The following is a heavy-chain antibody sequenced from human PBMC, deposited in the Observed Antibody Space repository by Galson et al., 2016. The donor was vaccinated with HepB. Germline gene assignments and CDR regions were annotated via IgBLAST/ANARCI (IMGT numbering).Heavy chain of an antibody. V-gene: IGHV4-39*01. J-gene: IGHJ6*03. CDR2: IYYIGNT. CDR1: GVSIRSSGYY. D-gene: IGHD4-11*01. Sequence: SETLSLTCTVSGVSIRSSGYYWGWIRQPPGKGLEWIGTIYYIGNTYYNPSLKSRVTISVDTSKNQFSLRLSSVTAADTAVYYCALLPRDYSHRLYYRDVWGKGTTVTVSS. CDR3: ALLPRDYSHRLYYRDV.